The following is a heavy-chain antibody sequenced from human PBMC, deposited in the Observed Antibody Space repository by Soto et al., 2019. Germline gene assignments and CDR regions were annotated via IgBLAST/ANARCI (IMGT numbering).Heavy chain of an antibody. CDR2: ISSSSSYI. CDR1: GFTFGSYS. D-gene: IGHD2-2*01. CDR3: ARGSPHIVVVPADLNWFDP. Sequence: GGSLRLSCAASGFTFGSYSMNWVRQAPGKGLEWVSSISSSSSYIYYADSVKGRFTISRDNAKNSLYLQMNSLRAEDTAVYYCARGSPHIVVVPADLNWFDPWGQGTLVTVSS. V-gene: IGHV3-21*01. J-gene: IGHJ5*02.